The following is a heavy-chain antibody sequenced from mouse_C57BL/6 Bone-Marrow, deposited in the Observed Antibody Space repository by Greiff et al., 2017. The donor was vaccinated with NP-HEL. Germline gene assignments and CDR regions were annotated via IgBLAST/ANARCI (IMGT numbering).Heavy chain of an antibody. Sequence: QVQLKQSGAELVRPGTSVKVSCKASGYAFTNYLIEWVKQRPGQGLEWIGVINPGSGGTNYNEKFKGKATLTADKSSSTAYMQLSSLTSEDSAVYFCARPFYAMDYWGQGTSVTVSS. CDR3: ARPFYAMDY. CDR2: INPGSGGT. J-gene: IGHJ4*01. CDR1: GYAFTNYL. V-gene: IGHV1-54*01.